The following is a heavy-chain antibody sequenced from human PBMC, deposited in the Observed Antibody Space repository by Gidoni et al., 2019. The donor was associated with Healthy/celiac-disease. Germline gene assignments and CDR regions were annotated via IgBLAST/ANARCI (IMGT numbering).Heavy chain of an antibody. V-gene: IGHV3-48*02. J-gene: IGHJ4*02. CDR1: GFAFSSYS. CDR3: ARDLGLQPTFDY. Sequence: EVQLVESGGGLVQSGGSCGPACAASGFAFSSYSMNWVRQALGKGLEGVSYISSSSRSIHYADSEKSRFTNSRDNTKYSLYLRMNSLRDADTAVYCCARDLGLQPTFDYWGQGTLVTVSS. CDR2: ISSSSRSI. D-gene: IGHD1-1*01.